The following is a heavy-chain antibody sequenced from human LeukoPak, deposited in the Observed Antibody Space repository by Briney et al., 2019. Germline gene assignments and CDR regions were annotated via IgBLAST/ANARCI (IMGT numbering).Heavy chain of an antibody. Sequence: GGSLRLSCAASGFTFSSYAMSWVRQAPGKGLEWVSAISGSGGSTYYADSVKGRFTISRDNSKNALYLQMNSLRAEDTAVYYCAKVVIVVVTAPIDYWSQGTLVTVSS. CDR2: ISGSGGST. J-gene: IGHJ4*02. CDR1: GFTFSSYA. D-gene: IGHD2-21*02. CDR3: AKVVIVVVTAPIDY. V-gene: IGHV3-23*01.